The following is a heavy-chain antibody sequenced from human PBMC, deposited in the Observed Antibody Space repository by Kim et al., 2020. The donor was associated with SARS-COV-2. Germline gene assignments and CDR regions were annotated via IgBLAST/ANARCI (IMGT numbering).Heavy chain of an antibody. D-gene: IGHD6-19*01. CDR2: IHTAGSA. J-gene: IGHJ4*02. CDR3: AKDGHSSGWTHFDN. CDR1: GGSINSGNYY. V-gene: IGHV4-61*02. Sequence: SETLSLTCTVSGGSINSGNYYWSWIRQPAGEGLEWIGRIHTAGSASYSPSLKSRVTISLDTSKNQFSLKLSSVTAADTAVYYCAKDGHSSGWTHFDNWGQGTLVTVSS.